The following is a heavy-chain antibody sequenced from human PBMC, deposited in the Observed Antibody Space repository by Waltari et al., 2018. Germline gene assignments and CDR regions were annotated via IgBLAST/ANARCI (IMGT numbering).Heavy chain of an antibody. V-gene: IGHV1-24*01. CDR2: FDPEDGET. Sequence: QVQLVQSGAEVKKPGASVKVPCKVSGYTLPELSMHWVRQDPGKGIEWMGGFDPEDGETIYAQKFQGRVTMTEDTSTDTAYMELSSLRSEDTAVYYCARLYYDILTGYYNVGWFDPWGQGTLVTVSS. CDR3: ARLYYDILTGYYNVGWFDP. J-gene: IGHJ5*02. D-gene: IGHD3-9*01. CDR1: GYTLPELS.